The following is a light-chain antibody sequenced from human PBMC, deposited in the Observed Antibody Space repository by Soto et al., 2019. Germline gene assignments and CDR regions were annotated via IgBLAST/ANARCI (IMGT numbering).Light chain of an antibody. V-gene: IGKV3-20*01. CDR1: QSLTNSF. J-gene: IGKJ5*01. CDR3: QQYGTSEII. Sequence: EFVLTQSPGTLSLSPGERATLSFRSSQSLTNSFIAWYQQRPGQAPRLLIYDTSSRASGIPDRFSGSGSGTDFTLTINRLETEDFAVFYCQQYGTSEIIFGQGTRLEIK. CDR2: DTS.